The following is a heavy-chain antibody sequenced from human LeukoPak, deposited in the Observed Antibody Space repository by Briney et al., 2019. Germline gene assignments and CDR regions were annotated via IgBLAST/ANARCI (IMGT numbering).Heavy chain of an antibody. J-gene: IGHJ6*04. CDR2: IKSKTDGGTT. CDR1: GFTFSNAR. V-gene: IGHV3-15*01. D-gene: IGHD3-10*02. Sequence: PGGSLRLSCAASGFTFSNARMSWVRQAPGKGLEWVGRIKSKTDGGTTDYAAPVKGRFTISRDDSKNTLYLQMNSLRAEDTAVYYCAELGITMIGGVWGKGTTVTISS. CDR3: AELGITMIGGV.